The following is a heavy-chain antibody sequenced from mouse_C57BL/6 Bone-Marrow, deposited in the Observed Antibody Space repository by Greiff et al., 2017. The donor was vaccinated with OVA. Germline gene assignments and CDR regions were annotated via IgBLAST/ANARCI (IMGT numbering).Heavy chain of an antibody. D-gene: IGHD4-1*01. J-gene: IGHJ2*01. V-gene: IGHV1-63*01. CDR3: ARRNWVAAYYFDY. CDR1: GYTFTNYW. Sequence: VQLQQSGAELVRPGTSVKMSCKASGYTFTNYWIGWAKQRPGHGLEWIGDIYPGGGYTNYNEKFKGKATLTADKSSSTAYMQFSSLTSEDSAIYYCARRNWVAAYYFDYWGQGTTLTVSS. CDR2: IYPGGGYT.